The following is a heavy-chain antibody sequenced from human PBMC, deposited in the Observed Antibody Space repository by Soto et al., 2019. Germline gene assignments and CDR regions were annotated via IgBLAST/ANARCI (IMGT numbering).Heavy chain of an antibody. CDR2: IKQDGSEM. CDR1: GFALRSYW. D-gene: IGHD6-19*01. J-gene: IGHJ6*02. CDR3: ARDQAVASFRYFYGMDV. V-gene: IGHV3-7*01. Sequence: GGSLRLSCAASGFALRSYWMSWVRQAPGKGLEWVANIKQDGSEMFYVDSVKGRFTISRDNAKNSLYLLMNSLRAEDTAVYYCARDQAVASFRYFYGMDVWGQGTTVTVSS.